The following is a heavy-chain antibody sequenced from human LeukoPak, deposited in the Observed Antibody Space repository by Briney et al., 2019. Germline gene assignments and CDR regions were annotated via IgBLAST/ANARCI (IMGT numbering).Heavy chain of an antibody. J-gene: IGHJ6*02. CDR2: IIPILGIA. CDR3: ARGLGRYDV. V-gene: IGHV1-69*04. Sequence: ASVKVSCKASGGTFSSYAISWVRQAPGQGLEWMGRIIPILGIANYAQKFQGRVTMTRNTSISTAYMELSSLRSEDTAVYYCARGLGRYDVWGQGTTVTVSS. CDR1: GGTFSSYA. D-gene: IGHD1-20*01.